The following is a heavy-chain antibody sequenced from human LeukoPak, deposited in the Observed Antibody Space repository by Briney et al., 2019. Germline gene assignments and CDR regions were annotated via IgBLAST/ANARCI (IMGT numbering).Heavy chain of an antibody. Sequence: PGGSLRLSCAASGFSVSNIYLTWVRQAPGKWLEWVSVIYSDGSTFYADSVKGRFTISRDNSKNTLYLQMNSLRAEDTAVYYCARERGDGYNDAYRYWGQGTLVTVSS. CDR2: IYSDGST. CDR1: GFSVSNIY. J-gene: IGHJ4*02. CDR3: ARERGDGYNDAYRY. D-gene: IGHD5-24*01. V-gene: IGHV3-53*01.